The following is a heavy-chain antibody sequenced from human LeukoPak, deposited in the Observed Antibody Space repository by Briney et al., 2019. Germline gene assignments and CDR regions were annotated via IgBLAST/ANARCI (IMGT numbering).Heavy chain of an antibody. CDR1: GYTLTELS. V-gene: IGHV1-24*01. CDR2: FDPEDGET. D-gene: IGHD1-26*01. Sequence: AASVKVSCKVSGYTLTELSMHWVRQAPGKGLEWMGGFDPEDGETIYAQKFQGRVTMTEDTSTDTAYMELSSLRSEDTAVYYCAWVGATSAGAYWFDPWGQGTLVTVSS. J-gene: IGHJ5*02. CDR3: AWVGATSAGAYWFDP.